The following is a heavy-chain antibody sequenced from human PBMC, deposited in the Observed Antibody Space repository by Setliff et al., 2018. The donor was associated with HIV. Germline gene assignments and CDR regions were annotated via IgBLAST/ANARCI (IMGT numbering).Heavy chain of an antibody. Sequence: GGSLRLSCVASGFTFSTYAINWVRLPPGKGLEWVSSISGSGFAYYADSVKGRFIISRDNSKNTLFLQMDSLRAEDTAVYYCVRDITTCWDVWGQGTTVTVSS. D-gene: IGHD4-4*01. J-gene: IGHJ6*02. CDR1: GFTFSTYA. CDR2: ISGSGFA. V-gene: IGHV3-23*01. CDR3: VRDITTCWDV.